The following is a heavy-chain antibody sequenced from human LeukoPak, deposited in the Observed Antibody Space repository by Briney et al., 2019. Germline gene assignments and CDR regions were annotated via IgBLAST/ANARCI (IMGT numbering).Heavy chain of an antibody. Sequence: GGSLRLSCAASGFTFSSYEMNWVRQAPGKGLEWVSYISSSGSTIYYADSVKGRFTISRDNAKNLLYLQMNSLRAEDTAVYYCARGTYYYYYMDVWGKGTTVTISS. J-gene: IGHJ6*03. CDR2: ISSSGSTI. V-gene: IGHV3-48*03. CDR3: ARGTYYYYYMDV. CDR1: GFTFSSYE.